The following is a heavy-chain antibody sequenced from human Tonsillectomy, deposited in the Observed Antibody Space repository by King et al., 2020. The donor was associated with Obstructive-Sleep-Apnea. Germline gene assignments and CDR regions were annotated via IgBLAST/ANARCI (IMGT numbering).Heavy chain of an antibody. J-gene: IGHJ4*02. CDR1: GASISSYY. V-gene: IGHV4-59*08. CDR2: VYYSGTT. Sequence: QLQESGPGLVKPSETLSLTCSVSGASISSYYWTWIRQPPGKGLEWIGFVYYSGTTNYDPSLRGRVSMSLDTSKNQFSLKLTSVTAADTAMYYCARRSPTGNFFDEWGQGILVTVSS. CDR3: ARRSPTGNFFDE. D-gene: IGHD3-9*01.